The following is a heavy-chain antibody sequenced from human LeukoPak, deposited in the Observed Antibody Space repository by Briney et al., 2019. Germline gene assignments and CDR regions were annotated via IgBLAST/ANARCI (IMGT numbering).Heavy chain of an antibody. CDR1: GGTFSSYA. Sequence: ASVKVSCKASGGTFSSYAISWVRQAPGQGLEWMGWINPNTGGTNYAQNFQGRVTMSSDTSTSTTYMALSRLRSDDTAVYYCARGRGGGGANYFYYMDVWGEGTRVTVSS. V-gene: IGHV1-2*02. D-gene: IGHD3-3*01. CDR3: ARGRGGGGANYFYYMDV. J-gene: IGHJ6*03. CDR2: INPNTGGT.